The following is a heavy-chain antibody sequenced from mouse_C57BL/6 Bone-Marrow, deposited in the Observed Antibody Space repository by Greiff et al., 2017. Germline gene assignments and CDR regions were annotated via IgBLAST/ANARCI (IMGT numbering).Heavy chain of an antibody. CDR2: LGPGSGST. Sequence: QVQLKQSGAELVKPGASVKISCKASGYTFTDYYINWVKQRPGQGLEWIGKLGPGSGSTYYNEKFKGKATLTADKSSSTAYMQLSSLTSEDSAVYFCAREASYYGNPHWYFDVWGTGTTVTVSS. J-gene: IGHJ1*03. CDR1: GYTFTDYY. V-gene: IGHV1-77*01. CDR3: AREASYYGNPHWYFDV. D-gene: IGHD2-1*01.